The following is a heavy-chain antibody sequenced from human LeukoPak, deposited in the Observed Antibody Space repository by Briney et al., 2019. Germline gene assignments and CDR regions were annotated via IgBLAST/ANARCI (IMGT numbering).Heavy chain of an antibody. CDR3: ARDGIDY. CDR1: GFTFSTYW. CDR2: IKPDGSDK. Sequence: GGSLSLSCAASGFTFSTYWMSWVRQAPGKGLEWVANIKPDGSDKYYVDSVKGRFTISRDDAKNSVYLQMNSLRVEDTAVYYCARDGIDYWGKGTPVSSSS. J-gene: IGHJ4*02. V-gene: IGHV3-7*05.